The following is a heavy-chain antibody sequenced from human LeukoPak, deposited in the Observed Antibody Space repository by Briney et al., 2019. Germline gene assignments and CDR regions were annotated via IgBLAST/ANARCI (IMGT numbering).Heavy chain of an antibody. CDR2: ISSSSSYI. D-gene: IGHD1-1*01. CDR3: ARRGPGNWNQGFGY. Sequence: GGSLRLSCAASGFTFSSYSMNWVRQAPGKGLEWVSSISSSSSYIYYADSVKGRFTISRDNAKNSLYLQMNSLRAEDTAVYYCARRGPGNWNQGFGYWGQGTLVTVSS. CDR1: GFTFSSYS. V-gene: IGHV3-21*01. J-gene: IGHJ4*02.